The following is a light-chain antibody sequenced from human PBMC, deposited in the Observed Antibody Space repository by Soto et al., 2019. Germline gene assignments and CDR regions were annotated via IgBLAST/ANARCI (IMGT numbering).Light chain of an antibody. CDR3: QKYNTYSRT. J-gene: IGKJ1*01. V-gene: IGKV1-5*03. CDR2: KAS. CDR1: QSISNY. Sequence: DIQMTQSPSTLSASIGDRVAITCRASQSISNYLAWYQQKPGKAPKLLIYKASSLESGVPSRFSGSGSGAEFTLTISSLQPEDFATYYCQKYNTYSRTFGQGTKVDI.